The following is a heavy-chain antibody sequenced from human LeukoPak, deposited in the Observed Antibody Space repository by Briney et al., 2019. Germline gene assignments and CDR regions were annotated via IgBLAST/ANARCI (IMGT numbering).Heavy chain of an antibody. CDR3: ARLMTTVTTNPDFDY. D-gene: IGHD4-17*01. J-gene: IGHJ4*02. Sequence: GGSLRLSCAASGFTFSDYWMHWVRQAPGKGLVWVSHISTDGSSTTYADSVRGRFIISRDNARNTLYLQMNSLRVGDTAVYYCARLMTTVTTNPDFDYWGQGTLVTVSS. V-gene: IGHV3-74*01. CDR1: GFTFSDYW. CDR2: ISTDGSST.